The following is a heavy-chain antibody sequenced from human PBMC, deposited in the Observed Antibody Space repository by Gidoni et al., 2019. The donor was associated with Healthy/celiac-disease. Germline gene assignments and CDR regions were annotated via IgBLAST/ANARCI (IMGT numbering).Heavy chain of an antibody. CDR3: AKTGGVLWSGPYFDY. V-gene: IGHV3-23*01. CDR2: IRGSGGST. D-gene: IGHD3-3*01. Sequence: EVQLLESGGGLVQPGGSLRLSCAASGFTFSSYAMIWVRQAPGKGLEWVSAIRGSGGSTYYADSVKGRFTISRDNSKNTLYLQMNSLRAEDTAVYYCAKTGGVLWSGPYFDYWGQGTLVTVSS. CDR1: GFTFSSYA. J-gene: IGHJ4*02.